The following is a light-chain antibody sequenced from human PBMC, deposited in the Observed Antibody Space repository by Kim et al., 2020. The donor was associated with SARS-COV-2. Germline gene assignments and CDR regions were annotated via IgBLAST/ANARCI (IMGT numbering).Light chain of an antibody. CDR3: SSYGSSRTWV. V-gene: IGLV2-14*03. CDR2: DVS. Sequence: QSALTQPASVSGSPGQSITISCTGTSSDVGGYNYVSWYQQYPGKAPKLMIYDVSNRPSGVSSRFSGSKSGNTASLTISGLHAEDEADYYCSSYGSSRTWVFGGGTQLTVL. J-gene: IGLJ3*02. CDR1: SSDVGGYNY.